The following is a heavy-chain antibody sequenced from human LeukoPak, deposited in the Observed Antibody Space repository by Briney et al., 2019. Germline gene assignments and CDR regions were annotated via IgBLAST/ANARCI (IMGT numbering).Heavy chain of an antibody. Sequence: GESLKISCKGSGYSFNSYWIGWVRQMPGKGLEWMGIIYPGDSDTRYSPSFQGQVTISADKSISTAYLQWSSLKASDTAMYYCARLDIVVVPAAIPAQYNWFDPWGQGTLVTVSS. J-gene: IGHJ5*02. CDR3: ARLDIVVVPAAIPAQYNWFDP. V-gene: IGHV5-51*01. CDR2: IYPGDSDT. CDR1: GYSFNSYW. D-gene: IGHD2-2*01.